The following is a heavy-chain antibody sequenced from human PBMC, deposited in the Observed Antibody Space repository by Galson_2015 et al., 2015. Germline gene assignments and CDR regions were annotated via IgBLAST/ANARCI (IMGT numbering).Heavy chain of an antibody. Sequence: SVKVSCKASGYTFTSYGMHWVRQAPGQRLEWMGWINAGNGNTKYSQKFQGRVAITRDTSASTAYMEVSSLRSEDTAVYHCAREIVVVPSAIGDMGWFDPWGQGTLVTVSS. CDR3: AREIVVVPSAIGDMGWFDP. J-gene: IGHJ5*02. CDR1: GYTFTSYG. D-gene: IGHD2-2*01. V-gene: IGHV1-3*01. CDR2: INAGNGNT.